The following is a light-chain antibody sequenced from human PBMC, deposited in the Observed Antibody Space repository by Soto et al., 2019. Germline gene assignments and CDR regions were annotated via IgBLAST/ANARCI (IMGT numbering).Light chain of an antibody. V-gene: IGKV3-20*01. CDR1: QSVSSSY. J-gene: IGKJ5*01. CDR3: QQYGSSPIT. CDR2: GAS. Sequence: EIVLTQSPATLSLSPGESATLSCRASQSVSSSYLAWYQQKPGQAPRLLIYGASSRATGIPDRFSGSGSGTDFTLTISRLEPEDFAVYYCQQYGSSPITSGQGTRLEIK.